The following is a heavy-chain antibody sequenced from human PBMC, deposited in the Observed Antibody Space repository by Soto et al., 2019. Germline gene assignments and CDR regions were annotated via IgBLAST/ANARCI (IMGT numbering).Heavy chain of an antibody. V-gene: IGHV3-11*01. CDR1: GFTFSDYY. CDR2: ISPSGGTI. J-gene: IGHJ5*02. D-gene: IGHD3-10*01. Sequence: QVQLVESGGGLVKPGWSLRLSCAASGFTFSDYYMSWIRQAPGKGLEWVSYISPSGGTIYYADSVKGRFTLSRDNAKNSLYLQMNSLRAEDTAVYHCVRVGYAYGNDPWGQGTLVAVSA. CDR3: VRVGYAYGNDP.